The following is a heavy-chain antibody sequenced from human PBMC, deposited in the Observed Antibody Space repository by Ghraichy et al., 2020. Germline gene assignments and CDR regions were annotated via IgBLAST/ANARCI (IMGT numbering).Heavy chain of an antibody. D-gene: IGHD3-9*01. CDR3: AKVNVYDILTGGAHY. V-gene: IGHV3-23*01. CDR2: ISGSGGST. J-gene: IGHJ4*02. CDR1: GFTFSSYA. Sequence: GESLRLSCAASGFTFSSYAMSWVRQAPGKGLEWVSAISGSGGSTYYADSVKGRFTISRDNSKNTLYLQMNSLRAEDTAVYYCAKVNVYDILTGGAHYWGQGTLVTVSS.